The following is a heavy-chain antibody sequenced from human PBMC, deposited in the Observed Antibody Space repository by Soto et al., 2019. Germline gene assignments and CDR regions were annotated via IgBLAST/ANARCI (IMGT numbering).Heavy chain of an antibody. CDR2: ISAYNGNT. CDR3: ARYSGYDSDY. D-gene: IGHD5-12*01. J-gene: IGHJ4*02. Sequence: GGPLKGSRKASCFTFYSYCISWVRQAPGQGLEWMGWISAYNGNTNYAQKLQGRVTMTTDTSTSTAYMELRSLRSDDTAVYYCARYSGYDSDYWGQGTLVTVSS. V-gene: IGHV1-18*01. CDR1: CFTFYSYC.